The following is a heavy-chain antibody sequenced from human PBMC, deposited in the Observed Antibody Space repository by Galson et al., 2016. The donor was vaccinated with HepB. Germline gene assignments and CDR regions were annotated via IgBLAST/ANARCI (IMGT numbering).Heavy chain of an antibody. V-gene: IGHV3-23*01. CDR1: GFTFSTYV. J-gene: IGHJ4*02. CDR2: IRGSDGST. D-gene: IGHD2-21*02. Sequence: SLRLSCAASGFTFSTYVMSWVRQAPGKGLEWVSSIRGSDGSTYYADSVKGRFTISRDNSKNTLYLQMNSLRAEDTAVYYCATPLHCGGDCPDPYYFDYWGQGTLVTVSS. CDR3: ATPLHCGGDCPDPYYFDY.